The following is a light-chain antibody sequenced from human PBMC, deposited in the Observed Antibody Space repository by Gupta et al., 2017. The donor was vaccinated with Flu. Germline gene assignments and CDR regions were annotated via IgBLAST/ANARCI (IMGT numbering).Light chain of an antibody. CDR1: SVAVTSGHY. Sequence: TVTLTCGCSSVAVTSGHYPYWFQQRPGQAPKTLISDTSKKHSWTPARFSGSLLGGKAALTLSGAQPEDEAEYYWLLYYGGARVFGGGTKLTVL. J-gene: IGLJ3*02. V-gene: IGLV7-46*01. CDR3: LLYYGGARV. CDR2: DTS.